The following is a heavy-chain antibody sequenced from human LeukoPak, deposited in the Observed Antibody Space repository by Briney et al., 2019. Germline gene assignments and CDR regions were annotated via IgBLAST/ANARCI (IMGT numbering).Heavy chain of an antibody. CDR1: GGSFSGYY. V-gene: IGHV4-34*01. CDR3: ARGGGYSSSSWFGESYYMDV. Sequence: SETLSLTCAVYGGSFSGYYWSWIRQPPRKGLEWIGEINHSGSTNYNPSLKSRVTISVDTSKNQFSLKLSSVTAADTAVYYCARGGGYSSSSWFGESYYMDVWGKGTTVTVSS. J-gene: IGHJ6*03. CDR2: INHSGST. D-gene: IGHD6-6*01.